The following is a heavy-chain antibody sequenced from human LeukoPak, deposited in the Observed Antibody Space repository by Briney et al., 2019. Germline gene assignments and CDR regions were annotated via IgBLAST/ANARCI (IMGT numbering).Heavy chain of an antibody. J-gene: IGHJ4*02. CDR2: ISYDGSNK. V-gene: IGHV3-30*18. Sequence: QPGRSLRLSCAASGFTFNSYGMRWVRQAPGKGLEWVAVISYDGSNKYYADSVKGRFTISRDNSKNTLYLQMNSLRAEDTAVYYCAKDQTTVWIGHADYWGQGTLVTVSS. CDR3: AKDQTTVWIGHADY. CDR1: GFTFNSYG. D-gene: IGHD4-11*01.